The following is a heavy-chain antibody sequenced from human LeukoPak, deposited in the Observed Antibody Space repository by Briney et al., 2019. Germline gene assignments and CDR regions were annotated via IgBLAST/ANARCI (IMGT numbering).Heavy chain of an antibody. V-gene: IGHV3-7*01. D-gene: IGHD5-12*01. CDR2: IKQDGSEK. CDR1: GFTFSSYW. CDR3: AREVDIVATVFDY. Sequence: PGGSLRLSCAASGFTFSSYWMSWVRQAPGKGLEWVANIKQDGSEKYYVDSVKGRFTISRDNAKNSLYLQMNSLRAEDTAVYYCAREVDIVATVFDYWGQGTLVTVSS. J-gene: IGHJ4*02.